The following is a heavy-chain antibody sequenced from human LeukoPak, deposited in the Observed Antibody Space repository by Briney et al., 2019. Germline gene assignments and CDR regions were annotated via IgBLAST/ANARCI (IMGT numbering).Heavy chain of an antibody. D-gene: IGHD3-10*01. Sequence: SETLSLTCTVSGGSISSSSYYWGWIRQPPGKGLEWIGSIYYSGSTYYNPSLKSRVTISVDTSKNQFSLKLSSVTSADTAVYYCARAYRFGELLVANYYFDYWGQGTLVTVSS. V-gene: IGHV4-39*07. J-gene: IGHJ4*02. CDR3: ARAYRFGELLVANYYFDY. CDR2: IYYSGST. CDR1: GGSISSSSYY.